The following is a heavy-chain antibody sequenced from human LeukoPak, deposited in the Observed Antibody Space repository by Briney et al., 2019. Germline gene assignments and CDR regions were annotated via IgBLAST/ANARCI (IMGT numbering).Heavy chain of an antibody. V-gene: IGHV4-39*01. CDR1: GGSISSSSYY. CDR3: ATTPALAVAGTLDPKE. Sequence: KSSETLSLTCTVSGGSISSSSYYWGWIRQSPGKGLEGIGSIFYSGSTYYNPYLKSRVTISIATSENQLSLKLSSLTAADTAVYYCATTPALAVAGTLDPKEWGQGTLVTVSS. CDR2: IFYSGST. D-gene: IGHD6-19*01. J-gene: IGHJ4*02.